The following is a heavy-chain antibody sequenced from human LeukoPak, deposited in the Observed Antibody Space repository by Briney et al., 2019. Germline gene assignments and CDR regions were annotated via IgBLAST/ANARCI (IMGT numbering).Heavy chain of an antibody. D-gene: IGHD2-15*01. V-gene: IGHV4-39*01. Sequence: SETLSLTCTVSGGSVTSTTYYWGWVRQPPGKGLEWVGVVHYNGATYYDPSLKSRVTMSIDTSENQFSPKVTSVTAADTAVYYCARRRVAATAGWFDPWGQGTLVTVSS. J-gene: IGHJ5*02. CDR3: ARRRVAATAGWFDP. CDR1: GGSVTSTTYY. CDR2: VHYNGAT.